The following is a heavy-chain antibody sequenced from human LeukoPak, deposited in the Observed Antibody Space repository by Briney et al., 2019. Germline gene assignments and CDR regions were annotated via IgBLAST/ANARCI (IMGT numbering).Heavy chain of an antibody. CDR2: INPNSGGT. V-gene: IGHV1-2*02. CDR1: GYTFTGYY. CDR3: ARRPYYYYYYMDV. J-gene: IGHJ6*03. Sequence: ASVKVSCKASGYTFTGYYMHWVRQAPGQGLEWMGWINPNSGGTNYAQRFQGRVTMTRDTSISTAYMELSRPRSDDTAVYYCARRPYYYYYYMDVWGKGTTVTVSS.